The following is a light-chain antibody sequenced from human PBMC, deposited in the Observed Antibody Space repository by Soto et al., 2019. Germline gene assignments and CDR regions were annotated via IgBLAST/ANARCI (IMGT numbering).Light chain of an antibody. Sequence: QSALTQPPSASGSPGQSVTISCTGTSSDVGGYNYVSWYQQHPGKAPKHMIYEVSERPSGVPDRFSGSKSGNTASLTVSGLQAEDEADYYCSSYAGSNNLVFGGGTKLTVL. CDR2: EVS. CDR3: SSYAGSNNLV. J-gene: IGLJ3*02. V-gene: IGLV2-8*01. CDR1: SSDVGGYNY.